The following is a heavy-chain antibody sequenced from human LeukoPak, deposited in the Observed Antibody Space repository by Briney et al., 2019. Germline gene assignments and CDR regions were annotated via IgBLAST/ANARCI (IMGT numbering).Heavy chain of an antibody. J-gene: IGHJ4*02. D-gene: IGHD6-13*01. CDR3: ARVYGIAAAVHFDY. CDR1: GGSISSYY. V-gene: IGHV4-59*01. Sequence: PSETLSLTCTVSGGSISSYYWSWIRQPPGKGLEWIGYIYYSGSTNYNPSLKSRVTISVDTSKNQFSLKLSSVTAADTAVYYCARVYGIAAAVHFDYWGQGTLVTVSS. CDR2: IYYSGST.